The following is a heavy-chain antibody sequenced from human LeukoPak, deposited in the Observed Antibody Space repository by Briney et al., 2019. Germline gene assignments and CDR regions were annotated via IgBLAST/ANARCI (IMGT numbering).Heavy chain of an antibody. D-gene: IGHD5-12*01. CDR2: ISSSSSTI. CDR1: GFTFSSYS. J-gene: IGHJ4*02. CDR3: ARDPRSGLDY. Sequence: PGGSLRLSCAASGFTFSSYSMNWVRQASGKGLEWVSYISSSSSTIYYADSVKGRFTISRDNAKNSLYLQMNSLRAEDTAVYYCARDPRSGLDYWGQGTLVTVSS. V-gene: IGHV3-48*01.